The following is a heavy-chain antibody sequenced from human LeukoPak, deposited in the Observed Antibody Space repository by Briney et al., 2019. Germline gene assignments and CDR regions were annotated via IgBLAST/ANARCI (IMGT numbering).Heavy chain of an antibody. J-gene: IGHJ4*02. Sequence: PGGSLGLSCAASGFTFSSYAMSWVRQAPGKGLEWVSAISGSGGSTYYADSVKGRFTISRDNSKNTLYLQMNSLRAEDTAVYYCAKGRYGSGKRPNFDYWGQGTLVTVSS. CDR1: GFTFSSYA. D-gene: IGHD3-10*01. CDR2: ISGSGGST. V-gene: IGHV3-23*01. CDR3: AKGRYGSGKRPNFDY.